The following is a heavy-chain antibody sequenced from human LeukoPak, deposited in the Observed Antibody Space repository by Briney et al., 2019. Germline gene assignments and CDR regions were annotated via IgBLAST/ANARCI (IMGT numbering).Heavy chain of an antibody. CDR3: TKNSLAVVITHYWYFDL. D-gene: IGHD3-22*01. V-gene: IGHV3-23*01. J-gene: IGHJ2*01. CDR1: GFTFSSYA. CDR2: ISASGNT. Sequence: GGSLRLSCAASGFTFSSYAMSWVRQAPGRGLEWVSRISASGNTYYADSVKGRFTISRDNSKNTVYLQMNSLRAEDTAVYYCTKNSLAVVITHYWYFDLWGRGTLVTVSS.